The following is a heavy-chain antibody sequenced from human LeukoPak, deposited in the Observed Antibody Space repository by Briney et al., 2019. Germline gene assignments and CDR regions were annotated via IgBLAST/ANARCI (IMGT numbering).Heavy chain of an antibody. D-gene: IGHD3-10*01. J-gene: IGHJ4*02. CDR2: IESKTDGETT. CDR1: GFTFSSYA. CDR3: STYGSGRKFDY. V-gene: IGHV3-15*04. Sequence: AGGSLRLSCAASGFTFSSYAMSWVRQIPGKGLEWVGRIESKTDGETTDYATPVKDRFIISRDDSTNTLCLQMNSLKSEDTAVYYCSTYGSGRKFDYWGQGTLVTVSS.